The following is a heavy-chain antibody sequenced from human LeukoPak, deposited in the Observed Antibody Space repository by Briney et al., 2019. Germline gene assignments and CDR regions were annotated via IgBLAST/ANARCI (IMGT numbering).Heavy chain of an antibody. J-gene: IGHJ4*02. CDR2: IYTSGST. CDR1: GGSISSGSYY. Sequence: SQTLSLTCTVSGGSISSGSYYWSWIRQPAGKGLEWIGRIYTSGSTNYNPSLKSRVTISVDTSKNPFSLKLSSVTAADTAVYYCARAYYYDSSGYYSIFDYWGQGTLVTVSS. CDR3: ARAYYYDSSGYYSIFDY. V-gene: IGHV4-61*02. D-gene: IGHD3-22*01.